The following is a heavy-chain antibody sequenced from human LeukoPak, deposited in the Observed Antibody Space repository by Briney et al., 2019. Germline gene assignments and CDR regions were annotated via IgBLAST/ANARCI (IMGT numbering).Heavy chain of an antibody. CDR3: AREHNWDYVGDRRFDP. CDR2: MNPNSGNT. Sequence: ASVKVSCKASGYTFTSCDINWVRQATGHGLEWMGWMNPNSGNTGYAQKFQGRVTMTRNTSISTACMELSSLTSEDTAVYYCAREHNWDYVGDRRFDPWGQGTLVTVSS. D-gene: IGHD1-7*01. CDR1: GYTFTSCD. V-gene: IGHV1-8*01. J-gene: IGHJ5*02.